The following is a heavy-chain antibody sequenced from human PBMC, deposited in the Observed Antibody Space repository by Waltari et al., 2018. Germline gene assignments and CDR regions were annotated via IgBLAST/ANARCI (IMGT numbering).Heavy chain of an antibody. CDR3: ASWPVVVAADAVDI. CDR2: SYHRGNG. J-gene: IGHJ3*02. V-gene: IGHV4-38-2*02. CDR1: GYSISSGYF. Sequence: QVQLQESGPGLLKPSETLSLTCTVAGYSISSGYFWAWVRQPPGKGLEWIGGSYHRGNGYSNASLKSRVTTSVDTSKNQFSLKLSSVTAADTAVYYCASWPVVVAADAVDILGPGTMVSVSS. D-gene: IGHD6-19*01.